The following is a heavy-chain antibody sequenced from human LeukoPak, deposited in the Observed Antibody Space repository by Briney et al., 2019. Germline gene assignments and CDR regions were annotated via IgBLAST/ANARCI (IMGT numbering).Heavy chain of an antibody. CDR2: IYHSGST. CDR1: GYSISSGYY. J-gene: IGHJ5*02. Sequence: SETLSLTCTVSGYSISSGYYWGWIRQPPGKGLEWIGSIYHSGSTYYNPSLKSRVTISVDTSKNQFSLKLSSVTAADTAVYYCAKYGGHRGFDPWGQGTLVTVSS. CDR3: AKYGGHRGFDP. V-gene: IGHV4-38-2*02. D-gene: IGHD4/OR15-4a*01.